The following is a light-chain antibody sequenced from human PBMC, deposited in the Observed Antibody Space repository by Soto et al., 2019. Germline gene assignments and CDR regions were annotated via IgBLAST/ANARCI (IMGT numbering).Light chain of an antibody. CDR2: GAS. CDR1: QSVSSNY. V-gene: IGKV3-20*01. J-gene: IGKJ1*01. CDR3: QHYSSQT. Sequence: EVLLTQSPCTLSLSPGERATLSCRASQSVSSNYLAWYQQRPGQAPRLLIYGASSRATGIPDRFSGSGSGTDFTLTISRLEPEDSAVYFCQHYSSQTFGQGTKVDIK.